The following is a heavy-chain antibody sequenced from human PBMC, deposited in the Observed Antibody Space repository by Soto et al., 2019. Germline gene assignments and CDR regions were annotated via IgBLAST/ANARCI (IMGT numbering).Heavy chain of an antibody. V-gene: IGHV3-23*01. Sequence: GGSLRLSCAASGFTFSTYAMTWVRQAPGKGLEWVSTISGLGAGTYYADSVKGRFTISRDNSKNTVYLQMDSVRAEDTAVYYCSSSRTGYYFDYWGQGTLVTVSS. CDR2: ISGLGAGT. D-gene: IGHD2-2*01. CDR1: GFTFSTYA. J-gene: IGHJ4*02. CDR3: SSSRTGYYFDY.